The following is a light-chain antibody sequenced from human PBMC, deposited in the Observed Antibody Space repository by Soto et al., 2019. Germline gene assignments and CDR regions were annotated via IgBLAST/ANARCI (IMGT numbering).Light chain of an antibody. CDR3: QQYGSSLPWT. CDR1: QSVSSSY. V-gene: IGKV3-20*01. J-gene: IGKJ1*01. CDR2: GAS. Sequence: EIVLMQSPGTLSLSPGERATLSCRASQSVSSSYLAWYQQKPGQAPRLLIYGASSRATGIPDRFSGSGSGTDFTLTISRLEPEDFEVYYCQQYGSSLPWTFGQGTKVDIK.